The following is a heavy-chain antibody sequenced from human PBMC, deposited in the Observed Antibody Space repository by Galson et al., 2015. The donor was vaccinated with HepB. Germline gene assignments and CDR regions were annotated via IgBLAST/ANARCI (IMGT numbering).Heavy chain of an antibody. V-gene: IGHV4-59*01. CDR2: IYYSGST. CDR1: GGSISSYY. CDR3: ASSLGYYYYGMDV. Sequence: ETLSLTCTVSGGSISSYYWSWIRQPPGKGLEWIGYIYYSGSTNYNPSLKSRVTISVDTSKNQFSLKLSSVTAADTAVYYCASSLGYYYYGMDVWGQGTTVTVSS. J-gene: IGHJ6*02. D-gene: IGHD7-27*01.